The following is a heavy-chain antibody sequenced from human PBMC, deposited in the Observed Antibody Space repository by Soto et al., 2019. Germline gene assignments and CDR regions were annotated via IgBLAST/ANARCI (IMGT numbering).Heavy chain of an antibody. J-gene: IGHJ6*02. CDR1: GFTFSSYG. D-gene: IGHD2-2*01. Sequence: QVQLVESGGGVVQPGRSLRLSCAASGFTFSSYGMHWVRQAPGKGLEWVAVIWYDGSNKYYADSVKGRFTISRDNSTNTLYLQMNSLRAEDTAVYYCARDRAIVVVPAAIAGMDVWGQGTTVTVSS. CDR3: ARDRAIVVVPAAIAGMDV. V-gene: IGHV3-33*01. CDR2: IWYDGSNK.